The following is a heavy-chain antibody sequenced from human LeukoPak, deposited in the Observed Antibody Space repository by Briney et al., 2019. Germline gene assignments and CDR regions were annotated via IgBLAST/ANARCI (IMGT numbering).Heavy chain of an antibody. CDR3: VRRSVVSPHRYFDL. CDR1: GGSFSGYF. CDR2: LYYGGST. D-gene: IGHD2-21*01. J-gene: IGHJ2*01. V-gene: IGHV4-59*08. Sequence: TSETLSLTCTVSGGSFSGYFWSWIRQPPGRGLEWIAYLYYGGSTNYNPSLRSRVTISVDTTRNHFSLKLTSVTAADTAVYYCVRRSVVSPHRYFDLWGRGTLVTVSS.